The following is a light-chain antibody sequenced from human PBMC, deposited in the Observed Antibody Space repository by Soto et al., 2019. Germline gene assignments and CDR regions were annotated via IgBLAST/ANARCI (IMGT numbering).Light chain of an antibody. CDR3: HQRQSWPRT. J-gene: IGKJ1*01. V-gene: IGKV3-11*01. CDR2: LAS. CDR1: QAVNTR. Sequence: EIVLTQSPATLSSFPGDRVTLSCSASQAVNTRLAWYQHKPGQSPRLLIYLASNRAAGVPARFSGSGSGTDFTLTISDVEPEDFAVYYCHQRQSWPRTFGQGTKVDIK.